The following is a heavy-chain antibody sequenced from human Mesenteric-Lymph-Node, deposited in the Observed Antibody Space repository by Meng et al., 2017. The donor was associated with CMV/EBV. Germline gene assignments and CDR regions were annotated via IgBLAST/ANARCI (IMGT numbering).Heavy chain of an antibody. CDR1: GFTFSSYL. V-gene: IGHV3-7*01. CDR2: IKQDGSEK. J-gene: IGHJ4*02. D-gene: IGHD3-3*01. CDR3: ARAPLETYYDFWSGSQPFDY. Sequence: LSLTCAASGFTFSSYLMSWVRQAPGKGLEWVANIKQDGSEKYYVDSVKGRFTISRDNAKNSLYLQMNSLRAEDTAVYYCARAPLETYYDFWSGSQPFDYWGQGTLVTVSS.